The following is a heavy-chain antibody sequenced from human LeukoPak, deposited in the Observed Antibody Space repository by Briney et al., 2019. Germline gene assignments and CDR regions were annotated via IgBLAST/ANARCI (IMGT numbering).Heavy chain of an antibody. CDR2: IWFDGSKK. D-gene: IGHD1-26*01. Sequence: PGGSLRLSCAASGFTFSRYGMHWVRQAPGKGREWGAVIWFDGSKKDYADFVKGRFTISRDNSGNTLSLQMNSLRAEDTAVYYCARDTGTGYYRLDYWGPGTLVTVSS. CDR3: ARDTGTGYYRLDY. V-gene: IGHV3-33*01. CDR1: GFTFSRYG. J-gene: IGHJ4*02.